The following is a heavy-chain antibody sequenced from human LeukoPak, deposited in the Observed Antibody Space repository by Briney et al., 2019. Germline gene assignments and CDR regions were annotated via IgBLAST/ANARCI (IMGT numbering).Heavy chain of an antibody. D-gene: IGHD6-13*01. Sequence: PGGSLRLSCVASGFSFTNNALSWFRQAPGKGLEWVSDIRGGGETYYAESVKGRFTISRDDSKNTLYLQMNSLRAEDTAQYYASGHGSNSYWGQGTLVTVSS. J-gene: IGHJ4*02. CDR1: GFSFTNNA. CDR2: IRGGGET. CDR3: SGHGSNSY. V-gene: IGHV3-23*01.